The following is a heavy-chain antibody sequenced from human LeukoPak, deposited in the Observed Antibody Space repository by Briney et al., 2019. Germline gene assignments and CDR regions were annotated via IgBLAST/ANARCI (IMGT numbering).Heavy chain of an antibody. CDR2: INNDGTNT. Sequence: GGSLRLSCAASGFTFSSHWMHWVRHAPGKGLVWVSRINNDGTNTKYADSVKGRFTISRDHAKNMLFLQMNSLRAEHTAVFYCARDLGGPMVRVWGQGTLVTVSS. J-gene: IGHJ4*02. CDR1: GFTFSSHW. D-gene: IGHD4/OR15-4a*01. CDR3: ARDLGGPMVRV. V-gene: IGHV3-74*03.